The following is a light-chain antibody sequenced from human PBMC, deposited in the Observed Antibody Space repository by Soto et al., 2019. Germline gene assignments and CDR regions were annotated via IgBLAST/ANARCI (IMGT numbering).Light chain of an antibody. CDR3: QQYNSYPWT. J-gene: IGKJ1*01. CDR1: QSISSW. CDR2: DAS. V-gene: IGKV1-5*01. Sequence: DIQMTQSPSTLSASVGDRATITCRASQSISSWLAWYQQKPGKAPKLLIYDASSLESGVPSRFSGSGSGTEFTLTISSLQPDDFANYYGQQYNSYPWTFGQGTKVEIK.